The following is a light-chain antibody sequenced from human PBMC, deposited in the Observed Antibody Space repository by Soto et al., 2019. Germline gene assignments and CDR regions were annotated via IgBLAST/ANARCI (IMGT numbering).Light chain of an antibody. CDR3: QQYTSYWT. J-gene: IGKJ1*01. Sequence: DVQMTQSPSTLSASVGDRVTITCRASQSISSWLAWYQQKPGKAPKLLICDASTLEDGVPSRFSGSGSGTEFTLSISSLHTDDYATYYCQQYTSYWTLGQGTKVDIK. V-gene: IGKV1-5*01. CDR2: DAS. CDR1: QSISSW.